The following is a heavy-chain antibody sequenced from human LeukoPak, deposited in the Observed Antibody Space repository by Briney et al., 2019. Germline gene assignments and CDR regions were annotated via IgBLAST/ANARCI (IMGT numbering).Heavy chain of an antibody. CDR3: ARDWRRYFDWLSPPSGFDY. Sequence: ASVKVSCKASGYTFTGYYMHWVRQAPGQGLEWMGWINPNSGGTNYAQKFQGRVTMTRDTSISTAYMEPSRLRSDDTAVYYCARDWRRYFDWLSPPSGFDYWGQGTLVTVSS. V-gene: IGHV1-2*02. D-gene: IGHD3-9*01. CDR1: GYTFTGYY. J-gene: IGHJ4*02. CDR2: INPNSGGT.